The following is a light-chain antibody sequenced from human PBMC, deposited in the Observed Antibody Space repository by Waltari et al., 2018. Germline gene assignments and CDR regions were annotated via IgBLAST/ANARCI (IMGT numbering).Light chain of an antibody. Sequence: CYQQHPGKAPKLMNDVVSKRPSGVPDRFSGSKPGNTASLTVSGLQAEDETDYYCSSYAGRNNLVFGGGTKLTVL. V-gene: IGLV2-8*01. J-gene: IGLJ2*01. CDR2: VVS. CDR3: SSYAGRNNLV.